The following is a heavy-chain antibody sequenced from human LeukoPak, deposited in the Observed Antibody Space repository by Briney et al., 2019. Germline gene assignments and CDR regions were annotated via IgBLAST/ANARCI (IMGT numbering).Heavy chain of an antibody. CDR2: IYLIGRT. CDR1: GYSISSGYD. J-gene: IGHJ4*02. D-gene: IGHD3-16*01. V-gene: IGHV4-38-2*02. CDR3: TRDAGAGRDGGGSVDH. Sequence: SETLSLTCAVAGYSISSGYDGCWIRLPPGKGVEGIGRIYLIGRTYYNRSLKSRVTISVDTSKNPFALKLSSVTAAGTAVYYDTRDAGAGRDGGGSVDHGAGGPLDTVSS.